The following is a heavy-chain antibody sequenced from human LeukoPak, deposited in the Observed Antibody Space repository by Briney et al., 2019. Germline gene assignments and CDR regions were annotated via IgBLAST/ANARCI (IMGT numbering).Heavy chain of an antibody. D-gene: IGHD6-13*01. CDR3: ARGRYSSSWYDFDY. V-gene: IGHV1-2*06. J-gene: IGHJ4*02. Sequence: ASVKVSCKASGYTFTGYYMHWVRQAPGQGLEWMGRINPNSGGTNYAQKFQGRVTMTRDTSISTAYMELSRLRSDDTAVYYCARGRYSSSWYDFDYWGQGTLVTVSS. CDR2: INPNSGGT. CDR1: GYTFTGYY.